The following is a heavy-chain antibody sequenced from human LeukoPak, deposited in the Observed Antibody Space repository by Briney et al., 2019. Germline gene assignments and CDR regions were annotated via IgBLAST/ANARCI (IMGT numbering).Heavy chain of an antibody. CDR2: IIPILGIA. Sequence: SVKVSCKASGGTFSSYTISWVRQAPGQGLEWMGRIIPILGIANYAQKFQGRVTITADKSTSTAYMELSSLRSEDTAVYYCAREGIVPAANNWLDPWGQGTLVTVSS. V-gene: IGHV1-69*04. J-gene: IGHJ5*02. CDR1: GGTFSSYT. D-gene: IGHD2-2*01. CDR3: AREGIVPAANNWLDP.